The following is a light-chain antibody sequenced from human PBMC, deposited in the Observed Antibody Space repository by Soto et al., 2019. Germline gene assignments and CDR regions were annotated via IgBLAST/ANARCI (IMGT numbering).Light chain of an antibody. V-gene: IGKV1-5*01. CDR2: DAS. Sequence: IQLTQSPSTLSAPAGDRVTITCRASQSISSWLAWYQHKPGKAPKLLIYDASNLDSGVPSRFSGSGSGTEFSLTISNLQPDDCATYYCQQYENYWTFGQGTKVDIK. CDR3: QQYENYWT. J-gene: IGKJ1*01. CDR1: QSISSW.